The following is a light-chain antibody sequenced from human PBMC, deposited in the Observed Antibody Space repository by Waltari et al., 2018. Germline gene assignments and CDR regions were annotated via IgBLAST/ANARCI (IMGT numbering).Light chain of an antibody. V-gene: IGLV1-40*02. Sequence: QSVLTQPPSVSGAPGQRVTISCIGTNSNIGAFQVHWYQKPPGAAPKLLIDCSSNRPAGVPDRLSVSKSDTSASLVITGLQVEDEGDFYCQSYDNILHGCVFGTGTKVIV. CDR1: NSNIGAFQ. CDR2: CSS. CDR3: QSYDNILHGCV. J-gene: IGLJ1*01.